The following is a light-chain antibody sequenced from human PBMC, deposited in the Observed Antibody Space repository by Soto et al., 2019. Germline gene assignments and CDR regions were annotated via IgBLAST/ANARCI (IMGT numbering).Light chain of an antibody. CDR3: RSYSSSSTYVV. Sequence: QSALTQPASVSGSPGQSITISCTGTSSDIGGYRYVSLYQQHPGKAPKLMISEISNRPSWVPNRFSGSKSGNTASLTISGLPAEDEADYFCRSYSSSSTYVVFGGGTKLPVL. V-gene: IGLV2-14*01. CDR1: SSDIGGYRY. J-gene: IGLJ2*01. CDR2: EIS.